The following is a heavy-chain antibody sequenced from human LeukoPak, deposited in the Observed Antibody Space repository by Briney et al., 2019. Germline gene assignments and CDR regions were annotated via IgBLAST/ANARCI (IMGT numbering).Heavy chain of an antibody. CDR3: ARKSPHCSGGSCNPDADAFDV. V-gene: IGHV4-61*02. J-gene: IGHJ3*01. D-gene: IGHD2-15*01. Sequence: PSQTLSLTCTVSGDSISSGSYDWGWIRQPAGKGLEWIGRIYTSGSTNYNPSLKSRVTISVDTSNNQFSLKLSSVTAADTAVYYCARKSPHCSGGSCNPDADAFDVWGRGTMVTVSS. CDR2: IYTSGST. CDR1: GDSISSGSYD.